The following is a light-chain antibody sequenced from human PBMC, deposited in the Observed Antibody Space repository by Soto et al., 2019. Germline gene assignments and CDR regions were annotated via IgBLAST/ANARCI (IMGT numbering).Light chain of an antibody. J-gene: IGKJ2*01. CDR2: KAS. CDR3: QQYKAYSYT. V-gene: IGKV1-5*03. CDR1: QSLNIW. Sequence: DIEMTQTPSTLPGSVGDRVTIRCRATQSLNIWLAWYQQKPGKAPKLLISKASSLESGVPSRFIGSGSGTEFSLTISGLQPDDFATYYCQQYKAYSYTFGQGTKLEMK.